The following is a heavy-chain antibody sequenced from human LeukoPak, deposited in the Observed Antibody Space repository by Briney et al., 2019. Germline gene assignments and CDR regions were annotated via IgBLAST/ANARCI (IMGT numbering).Heavy chain of an antibody. CDR2: ISDNGGST. CDR1: GFILRSHA. D-gene: IGHD5-12*01. J-gene: IGHJ4*02. V-gene: IGHV3-64*04. CDR3: AKDQRGYDKPIDY. Sequence: PGGSLRLSCSASGFILRSHAMHWVRQAPGKGLEYVSRISDNGGSTYYADSVKGRFTISRDNSKNTLYVQMNSLRAEDTAVYYCAKDQRGYDKPIDYWGQGTLVTVSS.